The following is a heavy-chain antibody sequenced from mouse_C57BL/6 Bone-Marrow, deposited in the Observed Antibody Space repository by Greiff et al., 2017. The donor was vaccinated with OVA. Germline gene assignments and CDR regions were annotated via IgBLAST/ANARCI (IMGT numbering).Heavy chain of an antibody. CDR2: IYPGGGYT. D-gene: IGHD2-4*01. J-gene: IGHJ2*01. CDR1: GYTFTNYW. Sequence: QVQLQQSGAELVRPGTSVKMSCKASGYTFTNYWIGWAKQRPGHGLEWIGDIYPGGGYTNYNEKFKGKATLTADKSSSTAYMELRSLTSEDTAVYYCARSGYDFYYFDYWGQGTTLTVSS. V-gene: IGHV1-63*01. CDR3: ARSGYDFYYFDY.